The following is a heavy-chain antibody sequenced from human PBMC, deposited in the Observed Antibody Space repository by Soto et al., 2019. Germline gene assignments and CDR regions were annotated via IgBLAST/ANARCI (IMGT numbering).Heavy chain of an antibody. Sequence: ASVKVSCKASGYTFTGYYMHWVRQAPGQGLEWMGWINPNSGGTNYAQKFQGWVTMTRDTSISTAYMELSRLRSDDTAVYYCARNYGSGSLRTFDIWGQGTMVTVSS. CDR3: ARNYGSGSLRTFDI. D-gene: IGHD3-10*01. V-gene: IGHV1-2*04. CDR2: INPNSGGT. CDR1: GYTFTGYY. J-gene: IGHJ3*02.